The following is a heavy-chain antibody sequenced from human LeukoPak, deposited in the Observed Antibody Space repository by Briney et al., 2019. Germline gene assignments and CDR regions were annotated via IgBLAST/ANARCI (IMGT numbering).Heavy chain of an antibody. V-gene: IGHV3-74*01. CDR1: GFTFSSYW. CDR2: INTDGSST. D-gene: IGHD6-13*01. J-gene: IGHJ4*02. CDR3: ARVSSGSWWALDY. Sequence: GGSLSLSCAASGFTFSSYWMHWVRQAPGKGLVWVSRINTDGSSTSYADSVKGRFTISRDNAKNTLYLQMNSLRAEDTAVYYCARVSSGSWWALDYWGQGTLVTVSS.